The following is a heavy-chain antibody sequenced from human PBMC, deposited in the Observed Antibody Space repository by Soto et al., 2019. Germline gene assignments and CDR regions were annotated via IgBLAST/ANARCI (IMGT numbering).Heavy chain of an antibody. J-gene: IGHJ4*02. CDR2: IWYDGSNK. Sequence: QVQLVESGGGVVQPGRSLRLSCAASGFTFSSYGMHWVRQAPGKGLEWEAVIWYDGSNKYYADSVKGRFTISRDNSKNTLYLQMNSLRAEDTAVYYCARDQGSTYDILTGYCDYWGQGTLVTVSS. CDR1: GFTFSSYG. CDR3: ARDQGSTYDILTGYCDY. D-gene: IGHD3-9*01. V-gene: IGHV3-33*01.